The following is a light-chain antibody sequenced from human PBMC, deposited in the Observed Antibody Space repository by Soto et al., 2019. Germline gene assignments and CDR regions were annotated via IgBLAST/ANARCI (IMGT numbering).Light chain of an antibody. J-gene: IGKJ1*01. CDR2: KAS. V-gene: IGKV1-5*03. Sequence: DIQMTQSPSTLSASVGDRVTITCRASQSISTGLAWYQQKPGKAPNLLIYKASSLESGVPSRFSGSASGTEFTLTISSLQPDDFATYYCQQYNSYPWTFGQGTKVEIK. CDR1: QSISTG. CDR3: QQYNSYPWT.